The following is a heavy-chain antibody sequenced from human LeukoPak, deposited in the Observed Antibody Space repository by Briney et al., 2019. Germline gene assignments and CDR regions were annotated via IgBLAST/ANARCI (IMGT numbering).Heavy chain of an antibody. CDR2: ISAYNGNT. J-gene: IGHJ5*01. V-gene: IGHV1-18*01. D-gene: IGHD5-18*01. Sequence: ASVKVSCKASGYTFTSYGISWVRQAPGQGLEWMGWISAYNGNTNYAQKLQGRVTMTTDTSTSTAYMELRSLKSEDTAVYYCARSRYGDFDSWGQGTQVIVSS. CDR1: GYTFTSYG. CDR3: ARSRYGDFDS.